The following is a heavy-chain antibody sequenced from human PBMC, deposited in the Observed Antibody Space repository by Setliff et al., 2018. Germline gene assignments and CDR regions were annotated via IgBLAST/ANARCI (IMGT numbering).Heavy chain of an antibody. CDR2: INPDNGNR. V-gene: IGHV1-3*01. D-gene: IGHD3-3*01. CDR3: TRDFLGATASLDI. Sequence: ASVKVSCKASGFTLTSYPIHWVRQAPGQRLEWMGWINPDNGNRKYSQRFQGRVTITRDTSASTAFLELSTLRSEDTAVYYCTRDFLGATASLDIWGKGTRVTVS. J-gene: IGHJ3*02. CDR1: GFTLTSYP.